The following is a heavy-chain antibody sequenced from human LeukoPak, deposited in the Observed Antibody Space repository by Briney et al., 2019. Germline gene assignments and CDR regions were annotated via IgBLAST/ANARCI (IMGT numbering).Heavy chain of an antibody. D-gene: IGHD3-22*01. CDR1: GYTFSDSW. CDR2: IYPGDSDT. CDR3: GRGSGYFDS. Sequence: EESLKISCKGFGYTFSDSWIGWVRQMPGKGPEWMGIIYPGDSDTRYSPSFQGQVTISADKSINTAYLQWSSLKASDTAMYYCGRGSGYFDSWGQGTLVTVSS. V-gene: IGHV5-51*01. J-gene: IGHJ4*02.